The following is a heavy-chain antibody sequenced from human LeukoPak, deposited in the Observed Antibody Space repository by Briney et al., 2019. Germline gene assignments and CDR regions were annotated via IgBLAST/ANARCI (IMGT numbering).Heavy chain of an antibody. D-gene: IGHD3-22*01. CDR3: AKEVYYYDSSGYYYY. CDR1: GFTFSSFA. CDR2: ISGSADNS. J-gene: IGHJ4*02. Sequence: GGSLRLSCAASGFTFSSFAMSWVRQAPGKGLEWVSAISGSADNSYYADSVKGRFTISRDNSKNTLYLQMNSLRAEDTAVYYCAKEVYYYDSSGYYYYWGQGTLVTVSS. V-gene: IGHV3-23*01.